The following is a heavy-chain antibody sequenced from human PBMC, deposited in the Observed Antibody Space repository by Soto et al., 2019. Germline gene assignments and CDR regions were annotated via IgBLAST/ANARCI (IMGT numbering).Heavy chain of an antibody. J-gene: IGHJ4*02. CDR3: ARTPLMEWELGYYFDY. V-gene: IGHV4-31*03. CDR2: IYYSGST. Sequence: NPSETLSLTCTVSGGSISSGGYYWSWIRQHPGKGLEWIGYIYYSGSTYYNPSLKSRVTISVDTSKNQFSLKLSSVTAADTAVYYCARTPLMEWELGYYFDYWGQGTLVTVSS. CDR1: GGSISSGGYY. D-gene: IGHD1-26*01.